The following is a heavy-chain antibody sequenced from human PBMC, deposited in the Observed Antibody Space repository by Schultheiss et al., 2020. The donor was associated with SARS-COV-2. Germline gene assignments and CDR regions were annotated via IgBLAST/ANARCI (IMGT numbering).Heavy chain of an antibody. Sequence: SETLSLTCAVYGGSFSGYYWSWIRQPPGKGLEWIGYIYYSGSTNYNPSLKSRVTISVDTSKNQFSLKLSSVTAADTAVYYCARHGDYGDYVVAFDIWGQGTMVTVSS. D-gene: IGHD4-17*01. V-gene: IGHV4-59*08. CDR1: GGSFSGYY. J-gene: IGHJ3*02. CDR2: IYYSGST. CDR3: ARHGDYGDYVVAFDI.